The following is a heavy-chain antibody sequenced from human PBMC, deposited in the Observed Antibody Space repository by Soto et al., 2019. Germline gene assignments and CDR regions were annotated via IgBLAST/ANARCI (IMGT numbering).Heavy chain of an antibody. J-gene: IGHJ4*02. Sequence: EVQLVESGGGLVQPGGSLRLSCAASGFTFSSYEMNWVRQAPGKGLEWVSYISSSGSTIYYADSVKGRFTISRDNAKNSLYLQMNSLRAEDTAVYYCAISQKSAAHFDYWGQGTLVTVSS. CDR3: AISQKSAAHFDY. D-gene: IGHD2-2*01. CDR1: GFTFSSYE. V-gene: IGHV3-48*03. CDR2: ISSSGSTI.